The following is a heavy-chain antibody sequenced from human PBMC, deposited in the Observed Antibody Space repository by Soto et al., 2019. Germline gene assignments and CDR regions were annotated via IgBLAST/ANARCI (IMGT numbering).Heavy chain of an antibody. CDR2: IDPSDSYT. Sequence: PGEFLKISWKGSGYSFSSYWISWVRQMPGKGLEWMGRIDPSDSYTNCSPSFQGHVTISADKSISTAYLQWSSLKASDTAMYYCARHIAYYGMDVWGQGTTVTVSS. CDR1: GYSFSSYW. D-gene: IGHD2-21*01. CDR3: ARHIAYYGMDV. V-gene: IGHV5-10-1*01. J-gene: IGHJ6*02.